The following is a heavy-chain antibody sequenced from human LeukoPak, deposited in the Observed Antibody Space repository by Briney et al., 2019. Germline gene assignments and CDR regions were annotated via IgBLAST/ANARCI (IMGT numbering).Heavy chain of an antibody. CDR3: ARRGDGGRYFDY. J-gene: IGHJ4*02. CDR1: GFTVSSSY. Sequence: GGSLRLSCAASGFTVSSSYMSWVRQAPGKGLECVSVIYSGGTTYYADSVKGRFTISRDNSKNTLYLQMNSLRAEDTAVYYCARRGDGGRYFDYWGQGTLVTVSS. D-gene: IGHD4-23*01. V-gene: IGHV3-53*01. CDR2: IYSGGTT.